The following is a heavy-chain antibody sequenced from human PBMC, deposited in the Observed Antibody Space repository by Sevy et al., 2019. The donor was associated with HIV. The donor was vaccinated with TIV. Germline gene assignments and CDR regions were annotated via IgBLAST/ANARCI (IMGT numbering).Heavy chain of an antibody. V-gene: IGHV3-23*01. Sequence: GGSLRLSCAASGFTFSNWIMTWVRQAPGKGLEWVSTMTGSGDKIFYADSVKGRFTISRDNSKNTLNLQMNSLRVDDTAVYYCASRGNNWAFHEPWGQGTLVTVSS. CDR1: GFTFSNWI. J-gene: IGHJ5*02. CDR3: ASRGNNWAFHEP. CDR2: MTGSGDKI. D-gene: IGHD2-15*01.